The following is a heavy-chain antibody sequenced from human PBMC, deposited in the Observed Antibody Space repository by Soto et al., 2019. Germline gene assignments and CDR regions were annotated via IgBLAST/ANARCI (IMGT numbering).Heavy chain of an antibody. Sequence: PGGSLRLSCAASGFTFSSYGIHWVRPAPGKGLEWVAVISYDGSNKYYADSVKGRFTISRDNSKNLLYLQMNSLGAEDTAVYYCAKDYYDTLTGYYGPDYWGQGTLVTVSS. V-gene: IGHV3-30*18. CDR2: ISYDGSNK. J-gene: IGHJ4*02. CDR3: AKDYYDTLTGYYGPDY. CDR1: GFTFSSYG. D-gene: IGHD3-9*01.